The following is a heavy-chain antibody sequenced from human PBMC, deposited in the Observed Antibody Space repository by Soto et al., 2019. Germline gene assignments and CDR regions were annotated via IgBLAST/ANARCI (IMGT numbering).Heavy chain of an antibody. V-gene: IGHV1-18*01. Sequence: ASVKVSCKASGYTFTSYGISWVRQAPGQGLEWMGWISAYNGNTNYAQKLQGRVTMTTDTSTSTAYMELRSLRSDDTAVYYCARDRYNWNYVWSPSVNPQIDYWGQGTLVTVSS. CDR1: GYTFTSYG. D-gene: IGHD1-7*01. CDR2: ISAYNGNT. J-gene: IGHJ4*02. CDR3: ARDRYNWNYVWSPSVNPQIDY.